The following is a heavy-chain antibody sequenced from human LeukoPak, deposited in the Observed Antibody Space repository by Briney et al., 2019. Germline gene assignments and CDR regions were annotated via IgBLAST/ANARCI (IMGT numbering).Heavy chain of an antibody. CDR1: GFTFSSYW. Sequence: PGGSLRLSCAASGFTFSSYWMSWVRQAPGKGLEWVANIKQDGSEKYYVDSVKGRFTISRDNAKNSLYLQMNSLRAEDTAVYYCARVSYDILTGYSYIDYWGQGTLVTVSS. CDR3: ARVSYDILTGYSYIDY. J-gene: IGHJ4*02. D-gene: IGHD3-9*01. CDR2: IKQDGSEK. V-gene: IGHV3-7*01.